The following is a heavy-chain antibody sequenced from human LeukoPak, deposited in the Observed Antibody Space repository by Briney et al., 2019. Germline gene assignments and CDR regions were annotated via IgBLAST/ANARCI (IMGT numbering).Heavy chain of an antibody. J-gene: IGHJ4*02. V-gene: IGHV3-49*04. Sequence: SCKASGYTFTGYYMHWVRQAPGKGLEWVGFIRSKAYGGTTEYAASVKGRFTISRDDSKSIAYLQMNSLKTEDTAVYYCTRDSGSYEGIDYWGQGTLVTVSS. CDR2: IRSKAYGGTT. CDR3: TRDSGSYEGIDY. D-gene: IGHD1-26*01. CDR1: GYTFTGYY.